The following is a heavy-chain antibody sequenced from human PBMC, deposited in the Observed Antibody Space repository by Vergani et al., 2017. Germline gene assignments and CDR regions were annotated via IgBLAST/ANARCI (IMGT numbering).Heavy chain of an antibody. J-gene: IGHJ1*01. CDR2: ISSSSSYR. V-gene: IGHV3-21*01. D-gene: IGHD2-2*01. CDR3: ASGVPGYQLATQYFQH. Sequence: VQLQESGPGLVKPPETLSLMCTVSGGYITNRNHYWAWIRQAPGKGLEWVSFISSSSSYRYYADSVKGRFTISRDNGEYSLLLQMNSLRPEDTAVYYCASGVPGYQLATQYFQHWGQGTLVTVSS. CDR1: GGYITNRNHY.